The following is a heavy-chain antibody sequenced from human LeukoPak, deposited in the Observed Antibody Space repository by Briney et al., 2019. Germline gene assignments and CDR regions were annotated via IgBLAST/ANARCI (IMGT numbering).Heavy chain of an antibody. CDR3: AREGYSSYAFDI. D-gene: IGHD6-13*01. CDR1: GFTFSSYS. V-gene: IGHV3-21*01. J-gene: IGHJ3*02. Sequence: GGSLRLSCAASGFTFSSYSMNWVRQAPGKGLEWVSSISSSSSYIYYADSVKGRFTISRDNAKNSLYLQMNSLRAEYTAVYYCAREGYSSYAFDIWGQGTMVTVSS. CDR2: ISSSSSYI.